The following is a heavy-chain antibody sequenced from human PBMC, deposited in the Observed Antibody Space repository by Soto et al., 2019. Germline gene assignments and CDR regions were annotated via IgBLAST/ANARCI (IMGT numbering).Heavy chain of an antibody. CDR1: GDTFSFYS. CDR3: ASSYGSGYRAFDY. Sequence: QVQLVQSGAEVRKPGSSVKVSCKASGDTFSFYSINWVRQAPGLGLEWMGRINPILSMSNYAQRFQGRVTMTADKSTSTAYMELSGLRSEGTAIYYCASSYGSGYRAFDYWGQGALVTVSS. V-gene: IGHV1-69*02. CDR2: INPILSMS. J-gene: IGHJ4*02. D-gene: IGHD3-10*01.